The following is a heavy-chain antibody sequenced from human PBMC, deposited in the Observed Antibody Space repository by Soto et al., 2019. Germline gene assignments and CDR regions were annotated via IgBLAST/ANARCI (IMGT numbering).Heavy chain of an antibody. CDR3: ARDGGSYGWFDP. CDR1: GYSISSGDYY. Sequence: SETLSLTCAVYGYSISSGDYYWSWIRQPPGKGLEWIGYIYYSGSTYYNPSLKSRVTISVDTSKNQFSLKLSSVTAADTAVYYCARDGGSYGWFDPWGQGTLVTVSS. J-gene: IGHJ5*02. CDR2: IYYSGST. V-gene: IGHV4-30-4*01. D-gene: IGHD1-26*01.